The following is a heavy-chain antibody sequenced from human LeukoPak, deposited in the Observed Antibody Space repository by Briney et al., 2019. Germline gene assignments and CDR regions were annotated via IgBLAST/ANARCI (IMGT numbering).Heavy chain of an antibody. D-gene: IGHD3-22*01. CDR2: ISGSGGST. Sequence: GSLRLSCAASGFTFSSYAMSWVRQAPGKGLEWVSAISGSGGSTYYADSVKGRFTISRDNSKNTLYLQMNSLRAKDTAVYYCAAGGGREDYYDSSGYYFDYWGQGTLVTVSS. J-gene: IGHJ4*02. CDR1: GFTFSSYA. CDR3: AAGGGREDYYDSSGYYFDY. V-gene: IGHV3-23*01.